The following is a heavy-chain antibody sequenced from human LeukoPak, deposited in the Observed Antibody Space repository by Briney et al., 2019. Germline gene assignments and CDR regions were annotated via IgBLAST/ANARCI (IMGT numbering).Heavy chain of an antibody. Sequence: GGSLRLSCSASGFSFSNYSMNWVRQAPGKGLEWVSYISSSSSTIYYADSVKGRFTISRDNAKNSLYLQMNSLRAEDTAVYYCARVRGTFYYGGYYGMDVWGQGTTVTVSS. J-gene: IGHJ6*02. CDR3: ARVRGTFYYGGYYGMDV. CDR2: ISSSSSTI. CDR1: GFSFSNYS. V-gene: IGHV3-48*04. D-gene: IGHD3-10*01.